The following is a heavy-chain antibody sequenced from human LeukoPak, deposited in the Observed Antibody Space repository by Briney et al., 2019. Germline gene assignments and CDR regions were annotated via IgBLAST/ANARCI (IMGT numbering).Heavy chain of an antibody. CDR2: ISYDGSNK. J-gene: IGHJ4*02. D-gene: IGHD1-20*01. V-gene: IGHV3-30*18. CDR3: AKAGNAYNWNPFDR. CDR1: VFTFRNYG. Sequence: GRSLRLFCARSVFTFRNYGMHGVRQAPGKGLEWVALISYDGSNKYYAASVKGRITISRDNYKNTLYLQMNSLRAEDTAVYYCAKAGNAYNWNPFDRWGQGILVTVSS.